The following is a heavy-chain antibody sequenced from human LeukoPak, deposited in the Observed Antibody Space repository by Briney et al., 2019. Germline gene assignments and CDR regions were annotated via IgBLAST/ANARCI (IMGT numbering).Heavy chain of an antibody. D-gene: IGHD3-10*01. J-gene: IGHJ2*01. V-gene: IGHV3-9*01. CDR3: AKDILFNYYGSGSPGANWYFDL. CDR2: ISWNSGSI. CDR1: GFTFDDYA. Sequence: GGSLRLSCAASGFTFDDYAMHWVRQAPGKGLEWVSGISWNSGSIGYADSVKGRFTISRDNAKNSLYLQMNSLRAEDTALYYCAKDILFNYYGSGSPGANWYFDLWGRGTLVTVSS.